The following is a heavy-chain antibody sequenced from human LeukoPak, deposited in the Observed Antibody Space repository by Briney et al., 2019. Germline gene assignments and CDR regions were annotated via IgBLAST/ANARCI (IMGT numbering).Heavy chain of an antibody. D-gene: IGHD1-26*01. CDR1: GFTFRKYA. J-gene: IGHJ4*02. V-gene: IGHV3-23*01. Sequence: LPGGSLRLSCAASGFTFRKYAMNWVRQAPGKGLEWVSAISGSGGSTYYADSVKGRFTISRGNSKNTLYLQMNSLRAEDTAVYYCAKRGGIVGATYFDYWGQGTLVTVSS. CDR2: ISGSGGST. CDR3: AKRGGIVGATYFDY.